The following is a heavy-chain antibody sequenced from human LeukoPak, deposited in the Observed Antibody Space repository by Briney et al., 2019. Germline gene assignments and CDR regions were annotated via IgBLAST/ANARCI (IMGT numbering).Heavy chain of an antibody. J-gene: IGHJ4*02. CDR3: AREVFYSFDS. V-gene: IGHV3-7*01. Sequence: GGSLRLSCAASGFTFNDYWMSWVRQAPGKGLEWVANIKEDGSDKYSVDSVKGRFTIYRDNARNSLYLQMNSLRAEDTAVYYCAREVFYSFDSWGQGTLVTVSS. D-gene: IGHD1-26*01. CDR1: GFTFNDYW. CDR2: IKEDGSDK.